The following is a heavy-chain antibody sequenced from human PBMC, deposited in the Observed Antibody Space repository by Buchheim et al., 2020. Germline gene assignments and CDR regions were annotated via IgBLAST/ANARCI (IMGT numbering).Heavy chain of an antibody. CDR2: IYYSGST. V-gene: IGHV4-31*03. J-gene: IGHJ4*02. CDR1: GGSISSGGYY. D-gene: IGHD5-24*01. Sequence: VQLQESGPGLVKPSQTLSLTCTVSGGSISSGGYYWRWIRQHPGKGLEWIGYIYYSGSTYYNPSLKSRVTISVDTSKHQLSLKLSSVTAADTAVYYCARGLGIRDGYNNNLDYWGQGTL. CDR3: ARGLGIRDGYNNNLDY.